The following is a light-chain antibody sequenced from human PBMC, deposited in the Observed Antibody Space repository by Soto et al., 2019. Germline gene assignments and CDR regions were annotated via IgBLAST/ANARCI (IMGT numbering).Light chain of an antibody. CDR2: EGS. J-gene: IGKJ1*01. Sequence: DIQMTQSPSTLSASVGDRITITCRASQSINTWLAWYQQKPGEAPKLLIYEGSTLERWLPSRFSGSGSGTEFTLTISRLQPDDFATFYCQQYKTYSRTFGQGTKLEVK. CDR3: QQYKTYSRT. CDR1: QSINTW. V-gene: IGKV1-5*03.